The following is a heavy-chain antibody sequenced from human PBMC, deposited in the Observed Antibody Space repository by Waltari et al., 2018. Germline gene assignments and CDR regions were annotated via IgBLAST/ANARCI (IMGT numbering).Heavy chain of an antibody. CDR2: IYPGDSDT. V-gene: IGHV5-51*01. J-gene: IGHJ6*02. Sequence: EVQLVQSGAEVKKPGESLKISCKGSGYSFTSYWIGWVRQMPGKGLEWMGIIYPGDSDTRYSPSFQGQVTISADKSISTAYLQWSSLKASDTAMYYCARNSKWLVPEYYYGMDVWGQGTTVTVSS. CDR3: ARNSKWLVPEYYYGMDV. D-gene: IGHD6-19*01. CDR1: GYSFTSYW.